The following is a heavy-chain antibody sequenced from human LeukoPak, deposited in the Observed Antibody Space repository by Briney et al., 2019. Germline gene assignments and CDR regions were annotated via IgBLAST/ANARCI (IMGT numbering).Heavy chain of an antibody. V-gene: IGHV4-61*02. CDR1: GGSISSGSYY. CDR2: IYISGST. J-gene: IGHJ3*02. Sequence: PSETLSLTCTVSGGSISSGSYYWSWIRQPAGKGLEWIGRIYISGSTNYNPSLKSRVTMSVDTSKNQFSLKLSSVTAADTAVYYCARDKSRTYGSADAFDIWGQGTMATVSS. CDR3: ARDKSRTYGSADAFDI. D-gene: IGHD3-10*01.